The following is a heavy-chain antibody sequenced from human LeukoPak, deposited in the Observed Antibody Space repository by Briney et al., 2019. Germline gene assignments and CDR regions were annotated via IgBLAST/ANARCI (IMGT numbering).Heavy chain of an antibody. CDR3: ASQDLGYCSSTSCYVGPIDY. D-gene: IGHD2-2*01. Sequence: SETLSLTCTVSGGSISSYYWSWIRQPPGKGPEWIGYIYYSGSTNYNPSLKSRVTISVDTSKNQFSLKLSSVTAADTAVYYCASQDLGYCSSTSCYVGPIDYWGQGTLVTVSS. V-gene: IGHV4-59*08. J-gene: IGHJ4*02. CDR2: IYYSGST. CDR1: GGSISSYY.